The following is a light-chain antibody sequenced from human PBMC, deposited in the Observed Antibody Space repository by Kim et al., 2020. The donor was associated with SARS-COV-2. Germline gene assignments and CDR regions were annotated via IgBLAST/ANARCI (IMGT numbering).Light chain of an antibody. Sequence: DIQMTQSPSSLSASVGDRVTITCRASQSINTYLNWFQQKPGKAPKLLIHAASSLQSGVPSRFSGSGSGTDFTLTISSLQPEDSATYYCQQSFSFGGGTKVEIK. CDR1: QSINTY. CDR2: AAS. CDR3: QQSFS. J-gene: IGKJ4*01. V-gene: IGKV1-39*01.